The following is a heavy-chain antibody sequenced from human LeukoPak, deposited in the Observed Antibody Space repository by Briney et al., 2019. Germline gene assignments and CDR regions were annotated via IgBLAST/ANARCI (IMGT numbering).Heavy chain of an antibody. CDR1: GYTFTSYG. Sequence: ASVKVSCKASGYTFTSYGISWVRQAPGQGLEWMGWISAYNGNTNYAQKLQGRVTMTTDTSTSTAYMELRSLRSDDTAVYYSARERGIAVAALDVLDYWGQGTLVTVSS. CDR3: ARERGIAVAALDVLDY. V-gene: IGHV1-18*01. CDR2: ISAYNGNT. D-gene: IGHD6-19*01. J-gene: IGHJ4*02.